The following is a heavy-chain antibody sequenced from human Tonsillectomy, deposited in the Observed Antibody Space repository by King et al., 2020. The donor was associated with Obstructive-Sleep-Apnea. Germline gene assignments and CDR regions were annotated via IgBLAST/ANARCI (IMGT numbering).Heavy chain of an antibody. V-gene: IGHV4-59*08. Sequence: VQLQESGPGLVKPSETLSLTCTVSGGSISSYYWSWIRQPPGKGLEWIGYIYYSGSTNYNPSLKSRVTISVDTSKNHLSLKLTSVTAADTAVYYCARQGYYASSPWGWFDPWGQGTLVTVSS. J-gene: IGHJ5*02. CDR2: IYYSGST. CDR3: ARQGYYASSPWGWFDP. CDR1: GGSISSYY. D-gene: IGHD3-22*01.